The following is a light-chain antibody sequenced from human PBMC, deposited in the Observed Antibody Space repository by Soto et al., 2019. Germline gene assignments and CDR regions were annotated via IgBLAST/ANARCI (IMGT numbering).Light chain of an antibody. CDR3: QHYENFSGT. CDR1: QSGSGW. CDR2: DAS. Sequence: EIQMTQSPSSLSASVGDRVTITCRASQSGSGWLAWDRQKPGEAPKLLIYDASALPRGVPSRFSRSVSGTKFPLTTPSLPPDAFATYYCQHYENFSGTLRPGTTVDTK. J-gene: IGKJ1*01. V-gene: IGKV1-5*01.